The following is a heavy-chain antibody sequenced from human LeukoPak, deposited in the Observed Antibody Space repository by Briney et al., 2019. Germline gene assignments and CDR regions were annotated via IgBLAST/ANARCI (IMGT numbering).Heavy chain of an antibody. V-gene: IGHV4-34*01. J-gene: IGHJ3*02. D-gene: IGHD4-11*01. CDR1: GGSFSGYY. Sequence: PSETLSLTCAVYGGSFSGYYWSWLRQPPGKGLEWIGEINHSGSTNYNPSLKSRVTISVDTSKNQFSLKLSSVTAADTAVYYCARVSVTTLGFGAFDIWGQGTMVTVSS. CDR2: INHSGST. CDR3: ARVSVTTLGFGAFDI.